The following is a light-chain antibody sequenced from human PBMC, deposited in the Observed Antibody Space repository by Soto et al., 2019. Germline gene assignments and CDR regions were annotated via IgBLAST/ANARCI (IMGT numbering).Light chain of an antibody. V-gene: IGKV2-28*01. CDR2: LGS. CDR1: QSLLHSNGYNY. J-gene: IGKJ5*01. CDR3: MQALQTPIT. Sequence: DIVMTQSPLSLPVIPGEPASISCRSSQSLLHSNGYNYLHWYLQKPGQSPQLLIYLGSNRASGVPDRFSGSGSSTDLTLKISRVEAEDVGVYYCMQALQTPITFGQGTRLEIK.